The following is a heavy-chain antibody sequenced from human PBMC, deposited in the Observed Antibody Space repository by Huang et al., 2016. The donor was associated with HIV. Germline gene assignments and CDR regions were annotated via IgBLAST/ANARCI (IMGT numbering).Heavy chain of an antibody. V-gene: IGHV1-8*01. Sequence: QIQLAQSGAEVKKPGASVKVSCTASGYTFTNYDIKWVRQASGQGLEWMGWMNPKSGKVGYTKKFQGRVAILRNSSINTSYLEVTSLTSEDTAVYYCARGFGINYNHEAFDVWGQGTMVTVSS. D-gene: IGHD3-10*01. CDR2: MNPKSGKV. CDR3: ARGFGINYNHEAFDV. J-gene: IGHJ3*01. CDR1: GYTFTNYD.